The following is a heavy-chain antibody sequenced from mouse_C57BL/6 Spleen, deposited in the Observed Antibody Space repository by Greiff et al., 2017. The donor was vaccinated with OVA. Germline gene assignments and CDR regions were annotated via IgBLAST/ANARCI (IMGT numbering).Heavy chain of an antibody. CDR2: IDPSDSYT. Sequence: QLQQPGAELVMPGASVKLSCKASGYTFTSYWMHWVKQRPGQGLEWIGEIDPSDSYTNYNQKFKGKSTLTVDKSSSTAYMQLSSLTSEDSAVYYCARGTTEDYAMDYWGQGTSVTVSS. J-gene: IGHJ4*01. CDR1: GYTFTSYW. D-gene: IGHD1-1*01. V-gene: IGHV1-69*01. CDR3: ARGTTEDYAMDY.